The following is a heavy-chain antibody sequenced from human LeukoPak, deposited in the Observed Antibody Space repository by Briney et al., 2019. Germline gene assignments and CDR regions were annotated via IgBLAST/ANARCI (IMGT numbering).Heavy chain of an antibody. J-gene: IGHJ4*02. CDR2: IIPIFGTA. CDR3: ARTSSSPSGFDH. CDR1: GGTFSSYA. V-gene: IGHV1-69*05. Sequence: ASVKVSCKASGGTFSSYAISWVRQAPGQGLEWMGGIIPIFGTANYAQKFQGRVTITTDESTSTAYMELSSLRSEDTAVYYCARTSSSPSGFDHWGQGTLVTVSS. D-gene: IGHD6-6*01.